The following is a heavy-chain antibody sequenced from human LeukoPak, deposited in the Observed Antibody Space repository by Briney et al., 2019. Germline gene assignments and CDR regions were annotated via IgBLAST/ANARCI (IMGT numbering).Heavy chain of an antibody. Sequence: GGSLRLSCAASGFSFSSYEMNWVRQAPGKGLEWVSYISSSGSSRVYADSVKGRFTTSRDNAKNSLYLQMNSLRAEDTAVYYCARDPDDGSGYPHPYFDYWGQGTLVTVSS. V-gene: IGHV3-48*03. CDR2: ISSSGSSR. CDR3: ARDPDDGSGYPHPYFDY. D-gene: IGHD3-22*01. CDR1: GFSFSSYE. J-gene: IGHJ4*02.